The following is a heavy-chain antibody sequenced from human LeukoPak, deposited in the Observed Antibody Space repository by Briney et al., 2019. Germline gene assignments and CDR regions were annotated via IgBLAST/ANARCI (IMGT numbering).Heavy chain of an antibody. CDR1: GYTFIGYY. Sequence: ASVKVSCKASGYTFIGYYMHWVRQAPGQGLEWMGWINPNSGGTNYAQKFQGRVTMTRNTSISTAYMELSSLRSEDTAVYYCAREYYYDSSGYYPSFDYWGQGTLVTVSS. J-gene: IGHJ4*02. V-gene: IGHV1-2*02. CDR3: AREYYYDSSGYYPSFDY. D-gene: IGHD3-22*01. CDR2: INPNSGGT.